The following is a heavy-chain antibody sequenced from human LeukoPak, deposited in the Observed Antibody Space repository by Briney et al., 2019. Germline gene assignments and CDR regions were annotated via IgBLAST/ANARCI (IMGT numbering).Heavy chain of an antibody. J-gene: IGHJ6*04. D-gene: IGHD2-2*01. CDR1: GFTVSSNY. Sequence: GGSLRLSRAASGFTVSSNYMSWVRQAPGKGLEWVSVIYSGGSTYYADSVKGRFTISRDNSKNTLYLQMNSLRAEDTAVYYCARILYCSSTSCLPRLSAMDVWGKGTTVTVSS. CDR2: IYSGGST. V-gene: IGHV3-53*01. CDR3: ARILYCSSTSCLPRLSAMDV.